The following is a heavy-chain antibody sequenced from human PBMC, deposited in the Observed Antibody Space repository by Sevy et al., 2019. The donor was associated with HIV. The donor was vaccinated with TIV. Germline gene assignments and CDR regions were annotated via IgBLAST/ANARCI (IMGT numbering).Heavy chain of an antibody. V-gene: IGHV3-15*01. D-gene: IGHD3-22*01. CDR2: IKSKTDGGTT. CDR1: GFTFSNAW. CDR3: TTEGYYYDSSGYLEPFDY. Sequence: GGSLRLSCAASGFTFSNAWMSWVRQAPGKGLEWVGRIKSKTDGGTTDYAAPVKGRFTISRDDSKNTLYLQMNSLKTEGTAVYYCTTEGYYYDSSGYLEPFDYWGQGTLVTVSS. J-gene: IGHJ4*02.